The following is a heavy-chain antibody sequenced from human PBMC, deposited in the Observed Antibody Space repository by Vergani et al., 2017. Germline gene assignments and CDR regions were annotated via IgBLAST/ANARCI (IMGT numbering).Heavy chain of an antibody. CDR2: MDYSGST. CDR1: GDSVISTDYH. D-gene: IGHD2-15*01. Sequence: QVQLQESGPGLVKPSETLSLTCTVSGDSVISTDYHWGWIRQPPGKGLEWIGSMDYSGSTSYNPSLESRISISFETPKTQFSLRLTSVTAADTAVYYCASKRGACRAAYCHSYDFWGPGTLVSVSS. CDR3: ASKRGACRAAYCHSYDF. J-gene: IGHJ4*02. V-gene: IGHV4-39*01.